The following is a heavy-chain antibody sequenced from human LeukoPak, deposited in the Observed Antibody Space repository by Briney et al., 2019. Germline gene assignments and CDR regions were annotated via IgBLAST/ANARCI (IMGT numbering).Heavy chain of an antibody. CDR1: GGSISTYY. CDR3: ARDTSDYYYYGLDV. V-gene: IGHV4-59*08. CDR2: IYESGST. Sequence: SETLSLTCTVSGGSISTYYWSWIRQSPGKGLEWIGYIYESGSTNYNPSLQSRVTMSVDTSKNQFSLKLSSVTAADTAVYFCARDTSDYYYYGLDVWGQGTTVTVSS. J-gene: IGHJ6*02.